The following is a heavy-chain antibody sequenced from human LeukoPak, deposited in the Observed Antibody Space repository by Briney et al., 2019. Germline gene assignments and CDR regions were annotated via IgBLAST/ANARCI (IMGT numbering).Heavy chain of an antibody. J-gene: IGHJ3*01. V-gene: IGHV4-59*01. Sequence: SETLSLTCTVSGGSISSYYWSWIRQPPGKGLEWIGDIYYSGSTNYNPSLKSRVTISVDTSKNQFSLKLSSVTAADTAVYYCARGCSSTSCYAGGAFDFWGQGTMVTVSS. CDR1: GGSISSYY. D-gene: IGHD2-2*01. CDR2: IYYSGST. CDR3: ARGCSSTSCYAGGAFDF.